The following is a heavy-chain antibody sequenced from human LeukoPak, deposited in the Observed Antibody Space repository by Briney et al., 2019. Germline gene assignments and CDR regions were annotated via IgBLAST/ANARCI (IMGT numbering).Heavy chain of an antibody. V-gene: IGHV3-30*02. CDR2: IRYDGSNK. J-gene: IGHJ4*02. CDR1: GFIFSSYA. CDR3: AKGVAAAEAPFADH. Sequence: GGSLRLSCAASGFIFSSYAVHWVRQAPGKGLEWVAFIRYDGSNKYYADSVKGRFTISRDNSKNTLYLQMNSLRAEDTAIYYCAKGVAAAEAPFADHWGQGTLVTASS. D-gene: IGHD6-13*01.